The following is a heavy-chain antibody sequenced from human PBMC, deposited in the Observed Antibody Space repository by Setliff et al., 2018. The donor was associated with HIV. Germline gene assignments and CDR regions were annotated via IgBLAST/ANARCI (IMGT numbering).Heavy chain of an antibody. D-gene: IGHD3-3*01. CDR3: ARGVNPTYYDFWSGNYMRKYYYYYMDV. J-gene: IGHJ6*03. CDR1: GRSLSGYY. CDR2: INQSGST. V-gene: IGHV4-34*01. Sequence: SETLSLTCAVYGRSLSGYYWSWIRQPPGKGLEWIGEINQSGSTNYTPSLKSRVTISVDRSKNQFSLKLSAVTAADTAVYYCARGVNPTYYDFWSGNYMRKYYYYYMDVGGKGTTVTVSS.